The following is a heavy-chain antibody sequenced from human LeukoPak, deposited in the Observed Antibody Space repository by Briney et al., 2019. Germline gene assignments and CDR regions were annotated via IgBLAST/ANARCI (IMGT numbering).Heavy chain of an antibody. J-gene: IGHJ4*02. Sequence: GASVKVSCKASGYTFTSYYMHWVRQAPGQGLEWMGIINPSGGSTSYAQKFQGRVTMTTDTSTSTAYMELRSLRSDDTAVYYCARSRAVAGTSYFDYWGQGTLVTVSS. V-gene: IGHV1-46*01. CDR2: INPSGGST. D-gene: IGHD6-19*01. CDR3: ARSRAVAGTSYFDY. CDR1: GYTFTSYY.